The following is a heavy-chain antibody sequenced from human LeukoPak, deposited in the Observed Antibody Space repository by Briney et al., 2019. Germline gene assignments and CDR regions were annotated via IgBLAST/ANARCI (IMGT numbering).Heavy chain of an antibody. D-gene: IGHD1-26*01. CDR3: AVSGSYRDY. CDR2: ISSSSSTI. CDR1: GFTFSSYS. Sequence: PGGSLRLSCAASGFTFSSYSMNWVRQAPGKGLEWVSYISSSSSTIYYADSVKGRFTISRDNAKNSLYLQMNSLRAEDTAVYYCAVSGSYRDYWGQGTLVTVSS. J-gene: IGHJ4*02. V-gene: IGHV3-48*04.